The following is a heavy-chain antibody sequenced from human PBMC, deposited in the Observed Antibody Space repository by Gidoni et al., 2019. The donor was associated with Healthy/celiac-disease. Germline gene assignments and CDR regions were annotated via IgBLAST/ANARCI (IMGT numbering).Heavy chain of an antibody. CDR2: ISGSGGST. V-gene: IGHV3-23*01. Sequence: EVQLLESVGGLVPPGGSLSLSCAASGFTFSSYTMSWVRQAPGKGLEWVSAISGSGGSTYYADSVKGRFTISRDNSKNTLYRQMNSLRAEDTAVYYCAKDLWFGEYVRPGRWVDPWGQGTLVTVSS. J-gene: IGHJ5*02. CDR3: AKDLWFGEYVRPGRWVDP. CDR1: GFTFSSYT. D-gene: IGHD3-10*01.